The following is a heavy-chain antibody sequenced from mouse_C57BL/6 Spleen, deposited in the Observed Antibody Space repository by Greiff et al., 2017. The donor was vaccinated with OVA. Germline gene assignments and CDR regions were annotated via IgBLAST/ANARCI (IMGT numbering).Heavy chain of an antibody. CDR3: ARHGDYYGPSYYFDY. V-gene: IGHV5-6*01. D-gene: IGHD2-1*01. Sequence: EVQLVESGGDLVKPGGSLKLSCAASGFTFSSYGMSWVRQTPDKRLEWVATISSGGSYTYYPDSVKGRFTISRDNAKNTLYLQMSSLKSEDTAMYYCARHGDYYGPSYYFDYWGQGTTLTVSS. CDR1: GFTFSSYG. J-gene: IGHJ2*01. CDR2: ISSGGSYT.